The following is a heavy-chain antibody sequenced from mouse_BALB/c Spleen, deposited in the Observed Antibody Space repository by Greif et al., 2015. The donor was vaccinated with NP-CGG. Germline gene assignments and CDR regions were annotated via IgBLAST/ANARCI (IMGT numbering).Heavy chain of an antibody. CDR1: GYTFTSYY. D-gene: IGHD2-1*01. CDR2: INPSNGGT. V-gene: IGHV1S81*02. J-gene: IGHJ4*01. Sequence: VQLQQSGAELVKPGASVKLSCKASGYTFTSYYMYWVKQRPGQGLEWIGEINPSNGGTNFNEKFKSKATLTVDKSSSTAYMQLSSPTSEDSAVYYCTSPYGNYDAMDYWGQGTSVTVSS. CDR3: TSPYGNYDAMDY.